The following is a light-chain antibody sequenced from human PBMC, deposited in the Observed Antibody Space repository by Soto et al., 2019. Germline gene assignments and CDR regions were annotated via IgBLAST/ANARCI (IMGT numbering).Light chain of an antibody. CDR1: SSSIGAGYD. J-gene: IGLJ2*01. V-gene: IGLV1-40*01. CDR2: GNN. CDR3: QSYDISLSVSVV. Sequence: QSVLTQPPSVSGAPGQRVTITCTGSSSSIGAGYDVQWYQQHPGAAPQLVIFGNNNRPSGVPDRFSGSRSGTSASLAITGLQAEDEADYYCQSYDISLSVSVVFGGGTKLTVL.